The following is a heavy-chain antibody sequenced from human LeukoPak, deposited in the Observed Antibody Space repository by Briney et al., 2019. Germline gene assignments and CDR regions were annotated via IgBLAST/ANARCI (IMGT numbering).Heavy chain of an antibody. CDR3: ARDGFWSGKIDI. V-gene: IGHV4-4*07. D-gene: IGHD3-3*01. CDR2: IYTSEST. J-gene: IGHJ5*02. CDR1: GGSISSYY. Sequence: SDTLSLTCTVSGGSISSYYWSWIRQPAGQGLEWIGRIYTSESTNYNPSLKSRVTMSVDTSKNQFSLKLSSVTAADTAVYYCARDGFWSGKIDIWGQGTLVTVSS.